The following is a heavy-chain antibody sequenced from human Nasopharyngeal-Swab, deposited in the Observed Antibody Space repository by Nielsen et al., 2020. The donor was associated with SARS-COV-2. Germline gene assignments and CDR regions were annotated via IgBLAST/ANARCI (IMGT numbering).Heavy chain of an antibody. D-gene: IGHD6-13*01. CDR2: INHSGST. V-gene: IGHV4-34*01. Sequence: RQVPGKGLEWIGEINHSGSTNYNPSLKSRVTISVDTSKNQFSLKLSSVTAADTAVYYCARGPTQQLVRDYWGQGTLVTVSS. CDR3: ARGPTQQLVRDY. J-gene: IGHJ4*02.